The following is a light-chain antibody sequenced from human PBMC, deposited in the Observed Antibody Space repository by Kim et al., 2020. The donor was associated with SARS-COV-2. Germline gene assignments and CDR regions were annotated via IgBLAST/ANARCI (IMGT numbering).Light chain of an antibody. CDR3: ATWDSSLSAVV. V-gene: IGLV1-51*01. CDR2: DNI. J-gene: IGLJ2*01. Sequence: GQKVTISCSGSRSNIGNNYVSWYQQLPGTAPKLLIYDNIKRPSGIPDQFSASKSGTSATLAVTGLQTGDEADYYCATWDSSLSAVVFGGGTQLTVL. CDR1: RSNIGNNY.